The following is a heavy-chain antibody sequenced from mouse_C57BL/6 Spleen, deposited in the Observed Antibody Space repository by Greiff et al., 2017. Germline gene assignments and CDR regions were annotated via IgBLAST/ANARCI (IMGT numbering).Heavy chain of an antibody. Sequence: QVQLKESGPGILQPSQTLSLTCSFSGFSLSTFGMGVGWIRQPSGKGLEWLAHIWWDDDKYYNPALKSRLTISKDTSKNQVFLKIANVDTADTATYYCARIEGGYYDYDGGAWFAYWGQGTLVTVSA. CDR3: ARIEGGYYDYDGGAWFAY. V-gene: IGHV8-8*01. D-gene: IGHD2-4*01. CDR2: IWWDDDK. J-gene: IGHJ3*01. CDR1: GFSLSTFGMG.